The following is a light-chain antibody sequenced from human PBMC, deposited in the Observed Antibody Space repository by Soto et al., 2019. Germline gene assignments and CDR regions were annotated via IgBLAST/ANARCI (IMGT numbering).Light chain of an antibody. CDR1: PSNIESNS. V-gene: IGLV1-47*01. J-gene: IGLJ1*01. CDR2: ENT. Sequence: QSVLSLSPSPARPPGHRIPIPCSGSPSNIESNSVSCCQQVPRTTPKLLIYENTQRPSGVPDRITGLKSGTSASLAIRGLRSEDEADYYCAAWDDGLSGYYGFGTGTKVTVL. CDR3: AAWDDGLSGYYG.